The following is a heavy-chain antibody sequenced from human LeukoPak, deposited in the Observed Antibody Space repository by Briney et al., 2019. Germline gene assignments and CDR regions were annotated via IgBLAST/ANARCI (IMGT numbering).Heavy chain of an antibody. CDR1: DGSMGTYY. J-gene: IGHJ4*01. D-gene: IGHD2-2*01. CDR3: ARGRLGRQHASFFDS. V-gene: IGHV4-59*08. Sequence: PSETLSPTCSVSDGSMGTYYWGWIRQPPGKRLEWIGYIYYSGSTTYNLSLKSRVTVSVDTSKNQFSLKLTSMTAADTAVYYCARGRLGRQHASFFDSWGHGTLVTVSS. CDR2: IYYSGST.